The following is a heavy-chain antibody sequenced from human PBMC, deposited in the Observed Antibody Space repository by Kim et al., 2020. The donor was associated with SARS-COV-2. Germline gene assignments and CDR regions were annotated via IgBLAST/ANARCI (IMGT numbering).Heavy chain of an antibody. Sequence: YADSVKGRFTISRDNSKNTLYLQMKSLRAEDTAVYYCARGYGSGSYRFDPWGQGTLVTVSS. CDR3: ARGYGSGSYRFDP. D-gene: IGHD3-10*01. V-gene: IGHV3-33*01. J-gene: IGHJ5*02.